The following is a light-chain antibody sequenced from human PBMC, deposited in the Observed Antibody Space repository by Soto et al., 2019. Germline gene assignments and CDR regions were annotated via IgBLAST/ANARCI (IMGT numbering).Light chain of an antibody. CDR3: SSYTSSSILV. V-gene: IGLV2-14*01. Sequence: QSVLTQPASVSGSPGQSITISCTGTSSDVGGYNYVSWYQQHPGKAPKLMIYAVSNRPSGVSSRFSGSKSGNTASLTISGLQAEDEADYYCSSYTSSSILVFGGGTKVTVL. CDR2: AVS. CDR1: SSDVGGYNY. J-gene: IGLJ3*02.